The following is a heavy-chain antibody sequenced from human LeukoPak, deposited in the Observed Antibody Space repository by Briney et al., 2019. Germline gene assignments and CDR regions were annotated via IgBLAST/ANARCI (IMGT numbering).Heavy chain of an antibody. CDR3: AKDMNTAMVGTFDY. J-gene: IGHJ4*02. V-gene: IGHV3-21*04. CDR1: GFIFSNYS. D-gene: IGHD5-18*01. Sequence: GGSLRLSCAASGFIFSNYSMNWVRQAPGKGLEWVSSISSSSSYIFYADSVKGRFTISRDNAKNSLYLQMNSLRAEDTALYYCAKDMNTAMVGTFDYWGQGTLVTVSS. CDR2: ISSSSSYI.